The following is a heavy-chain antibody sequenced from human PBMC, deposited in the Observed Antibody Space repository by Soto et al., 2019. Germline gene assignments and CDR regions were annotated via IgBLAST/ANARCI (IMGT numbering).Heavy chain of an antibody. CDR2: SNSDGSST. Sequence: GGSLRLSCAASGFTFSSYWMHWVRQAPGKGLVWVSRSNSDGSSTSYADSVKGRFTISRDNAKNTLYLQMNSLRAEDTAVYYCARGALPGSGSYWRAPFDYWGQGTLVTV. J-gene: IGHJ4*02. D-gene: IGHD3-10*01. V-gene: IGHV3-74*01. CDR3: ARGALPGSGSYWRAPFDY. CDR1: GFTFSSYW.